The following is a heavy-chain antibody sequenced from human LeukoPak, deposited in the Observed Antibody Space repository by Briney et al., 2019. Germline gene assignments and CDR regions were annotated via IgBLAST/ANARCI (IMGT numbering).Heavy chain of an antibody. Sequence: GGSLRLSCAASGFTFSSYGMHWVRQAPGKGLEWVAVISYDGSNKYYADSVKGRFTISRDNSKNTLYLQMNSLRAEDTAVYYCAKDHYYGSGSYFDYWGQGTLVTVSS. CDR1: GFTFSSYG. V-gene: IGHV3-30*18. J-gene: IGHJ4*02. CDR2: ISYDGSNK. D-gene: IGHD3-10*01. CDR3: AKDHYYGSGSYFDY.